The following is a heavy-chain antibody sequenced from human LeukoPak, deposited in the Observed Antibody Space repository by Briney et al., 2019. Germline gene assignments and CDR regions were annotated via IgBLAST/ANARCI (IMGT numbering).Heavy chain of an antibody. CDR2: INPNSGGT. D-gene: IGHD3-10*01. Sequence: ASVKVSCKASGYTFTGYYMHWVRQAPGQGLEWMGWINPNSGGTNYAQKFQGRVTMTRDTSISTAYMELSRLRSDDTAVYYCARGVETYGSGSYYAYYWGQGTLVTVSS. V-gene: IGHV1-2*02. CDR3: ARGVETYGSGSYYAYY. CDR1: GYTFTGYY. J-gene: IGHJ4*02.